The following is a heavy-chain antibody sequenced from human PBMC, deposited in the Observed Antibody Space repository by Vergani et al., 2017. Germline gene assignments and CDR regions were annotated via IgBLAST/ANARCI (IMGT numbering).Heavy chain of an antibody. V-gene: IGHV4-39*01. Sequence: QLQLQESGPGLVKPSETLSLTCTVSGGSISSSSYYWGWIRQPPGKGLEWIGSIYYSGSTYYNLSLKSRVTISVDTSKNQFSLKLSSVTAADTAVYYCASTRYDSSGYPSDFDYWGQGTLVTVSS. CDR2: IYYSGST. J-gene: IGHJ4*02. CDR1: GGSISSSSYY. CDR3: ASTRYDSSGYPSDFDY. D-gene: IGHD3-22*01.